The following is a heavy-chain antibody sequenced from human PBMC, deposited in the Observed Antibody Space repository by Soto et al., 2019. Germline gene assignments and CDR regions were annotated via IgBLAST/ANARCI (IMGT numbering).Heavy chain of an antibody. CDR2: ISYDGSNK. CDR3: ARGDYDILTGYYPDYYGMDV. CDR1: GFTFSSYA. Sequence: GGSLSLSCAASGFTFSSYAMHWVRQAPGKGLEWVAVISYDGSNKYYADSVKGRFTISRDNSKNTLYLQMNSLRAEDTAVYYCARGDYDILTGYYPDYYGMDVWGQGTTVTVSS. J-gene: IGHJ6*02. V-gene: IGHV3-30-3*01. D-gene: IGHD3-9*01.